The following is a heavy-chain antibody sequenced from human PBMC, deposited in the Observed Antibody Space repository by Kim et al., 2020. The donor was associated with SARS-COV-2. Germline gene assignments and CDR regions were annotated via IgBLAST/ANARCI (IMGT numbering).Heavy chain of an antibody. Sequence: SETKSRGRATMTKETSTSTVYMELSSLRSEDTAVYYCARDGASGSYFDYWGQGTLVTVSS. J-gene: IGHJ4*02. V-gene: IGHV1-46*01. D-gene: IGHD1-26*01. CDR3: ARDGASGSYFDY.